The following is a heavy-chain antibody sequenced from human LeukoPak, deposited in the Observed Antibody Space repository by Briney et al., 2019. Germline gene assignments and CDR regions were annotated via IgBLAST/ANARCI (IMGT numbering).Heavy chain of an antibody. V-gene: IGHV3-9*01. CDR2: ISWNSGSI. CDR1: GFTFDDYA. CDR3: AKHLWRDLVWSGEGYYFGY. J-gene: IGHJ4*02. D-gene: IGHD3-10*01. Sequence: SLRLSCAASGFTFDDYAMHWVRHAPGKGLEWVSGISWNSGSIAYADSVEGRFTISSDNAKNSLYLPMSSLRAEDTAVYYCAKHLWRDLVWSGEGYYFGYWGQGTLVTVSS.